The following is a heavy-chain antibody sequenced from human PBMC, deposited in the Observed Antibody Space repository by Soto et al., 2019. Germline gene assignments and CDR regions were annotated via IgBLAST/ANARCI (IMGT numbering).Heavy chain of an antibody. D-gene: IGHD3-3*01. V-gene: IGHV1-69*06. CDR2: IIPIFGEP. CDR1: GGPFSSYA. Sequence: QVQLGQSGAELKKPGSSVKVSCKASGGPFSSYAITWVRQAPGQGLQWMGGIIPIFGEPKYAQKFQGRVTITADMSTSTAYMELSSLRSDDTAVYFCARGSSSSIINWFESWGQGTQVTVYS. CDR3: ARGSSSSIINWFES. J-gene: IGHJ5*01.